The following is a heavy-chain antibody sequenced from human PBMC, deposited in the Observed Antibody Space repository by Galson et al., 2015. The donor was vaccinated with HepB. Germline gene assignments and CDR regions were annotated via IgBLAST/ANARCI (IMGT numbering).Heavy chain of an antibody. V-gene: IGHV3-74*01. J-gene: IGHJ4*02. D-gene: IGHD4-23*01. CDR2: INSDGSDT. CDR1: GLNFSYYW. Sequence: SLRLSCAASGLNFSYYWMHWVRQAPGKGLVWVSRINSDGSDTTYADSVKGRFTISRDNAKNTLYLQMNSLRVEDTAVYYCGQYEDYGSIYWGQGTPVTVSS. CDR3: GQYEDYGSIY.